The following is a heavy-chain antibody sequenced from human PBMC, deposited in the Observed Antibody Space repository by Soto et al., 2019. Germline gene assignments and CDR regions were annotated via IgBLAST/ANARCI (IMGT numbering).Heavy chain of an antibody. Sequence: GGSLRLSCAASGFTFSSYWMSWVRQAPGKGLEWVANIRQDGSQKYYVDSVKGRFTISRDNAKNTLYLQMNSLRAEDTAVYYCASSLLTPFDYWGQGTLVTVSS. V-gene: IGHV3-7*01. CDR3: ASSLLTPFDY. J-gene: IGHJ4*02. D-gene: IGHD7-27*01. CDR2: IRQDGSQK. CDR1: GFTFSSYW.